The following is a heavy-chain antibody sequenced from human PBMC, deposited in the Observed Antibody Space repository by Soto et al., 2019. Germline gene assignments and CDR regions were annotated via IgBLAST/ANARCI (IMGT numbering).Heavy chain of an antibody. CDR1: GYSFTSYW. V-gene: IGHV5-51*01. J-gene: IGHJ6*02. Sequence: PGESLKISCKGSGYSFTSYWIGWVRQMPGKGLEWMGIIYPGDSDTRYSPSFQGQVTISADKSISTAYLQWSSLKASDTAMYYCARQDYYDSSGYHAGYYYGMDVWGQGTTVTVSS. CDR3: ARQDYYDSSGYHAGYYYGMDV. CDR2: IYPGDSDT. D-gene: IGHD3-22*01.